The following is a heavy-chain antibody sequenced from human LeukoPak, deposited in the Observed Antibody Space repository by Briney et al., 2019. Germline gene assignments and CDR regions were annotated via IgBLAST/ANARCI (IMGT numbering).Heavy chain of an antibody. J-gene: IGHJ4*02. Sequence: GASVKVSCKASGYTFTSYGISWVRQAPGQGLEWMGWISAYNGNTNYAQKLQGRVTMTTDTSTSTVYMELRSLRSDDTAVYYCARDLGAAPVDYWGQGTLVTVSS. CDR3: ARDLGAAPVDY. D-gene: IGHD6-6*01. CDR1: GYTFTSYG. V-gene: IGHV1-18*01. CDR2: ISAYNGNT.